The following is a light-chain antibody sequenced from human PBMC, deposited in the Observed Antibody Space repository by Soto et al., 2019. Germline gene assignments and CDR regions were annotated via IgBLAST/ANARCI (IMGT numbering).Light chain of an antibody. J-gene: IGLJ3*02. CDR1: SGHSSYA. CDR3: HTWGTGIQEV. V-gene: IGLV4-69*01. CDR2: LNSDGSH. Sequence: QLVLTQSPSASASLGASVKLTCTLNSGHSSYAIAWHQQQPEKGPRYLMKLNSDGSHSKGDGIPDHFSGSSSGAERYLTISSLQSEDEADYYCHTWGTGIQEVFGGGTKLTVL.